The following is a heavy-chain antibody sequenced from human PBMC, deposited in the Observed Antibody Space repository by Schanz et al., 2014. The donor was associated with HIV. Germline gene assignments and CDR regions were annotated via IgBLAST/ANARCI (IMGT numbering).Heavy chain of an antibody. CDR2: ISYVANNE. J-gene: IGHJ6*02. Sequence: QMQLVESGGGLVKPGGSLRLSCEGSGFTFSSYGMHWVRQAPGKGLEWVAVISYVANNEKYADSVKGRFTVSRDTSKNTVFLQMNSLRAEDTAVYSCAKVPVAHYYYGMDVWGQGTTVTVSS. V-gene: IGHV3-30*18. CDR3: AKVPVAHYYYGMDV. CDR1: GFTFSSYG.